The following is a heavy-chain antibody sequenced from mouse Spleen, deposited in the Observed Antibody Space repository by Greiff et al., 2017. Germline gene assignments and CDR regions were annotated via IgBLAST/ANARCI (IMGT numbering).Heavy chain of an antibody. CDR2: INPSTGGT. CDR1: GYSFTGYY. J-gene: IGHJ3*01. D-gene: IGHD3-3*01. CDR3: ARSGHRQPAFAY. V-gene: IGHV1-42*01. Sequence: EVKLMESGPELVKPGASVKISCKASGYSFTGYYMNWVKQSPEKSLEWIGEINPSTGGTTYNQKFKAKATLTVDKSSSTAYMQLKSLTSEDSAVYYCARSGHRQPAFAYWGQGTLVTVSA.